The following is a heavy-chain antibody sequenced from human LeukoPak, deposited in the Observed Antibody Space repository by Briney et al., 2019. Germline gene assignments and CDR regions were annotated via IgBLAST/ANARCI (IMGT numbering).Heavy chain of an antibody. CDR1: GFTFSSFG. J-gene: IGHJ4*02. CDR3: AKRRGEDYLDY. D-gene: IGHD2-21*01. V-gene: IGHV3-30*02. Sequence: SGGSLRLSCAASGFTFSSFGMHWVRQAPGNGMDWVAFIRYDGSNKKYANAVTGRFNISRDNSKNTLYLQMSSLRAEDTAVYYCAKRRGEDYLDYWGQGTLVTVSS. CDR2: IRYDGSNK.